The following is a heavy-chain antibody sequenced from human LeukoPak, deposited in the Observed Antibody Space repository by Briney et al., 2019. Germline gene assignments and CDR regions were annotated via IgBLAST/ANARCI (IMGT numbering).Heavy chain of an antibody. CDR3: ARAPWEFYDSSGYYFDY. D-gene: IGHD3-22*01. J-gene: IGHJ4*02. CDR1: GGTFIRYA. Sequence: SVKVSCKASGGTFIRYAISWVRQAPGQGLEWMGGIIPIFGTANYAQKFQGRVTITTDDSTSTAYMEPSSLRSEDTAVYYCARAPWEFYDSSGYYFDYWGQGTLVTVSS. V-gene: IGHV1-69*05. CDR2: IIPIFGTA.